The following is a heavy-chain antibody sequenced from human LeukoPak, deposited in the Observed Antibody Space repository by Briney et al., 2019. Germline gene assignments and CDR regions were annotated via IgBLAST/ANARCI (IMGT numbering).Heavy chain of an antibody. V-gene: IGHV1-2*02. CDR2: INPHSGGT. D-gene: IGHD2-21*02. CDR1: GYTFTGYY. Sequence: GASVKVSCKASGYTFTGYYIQWVRQAPGQGLEGMGWINPHSGGTNYAQEFQGRVTMTRDTSISTAYMELSSLRPDDTAVYSCARGVTARGFYYYMDIWGNGTTVTISS. J-gene: IGHJ6*03. CDR3: ARGVTARGFYYYMDI.